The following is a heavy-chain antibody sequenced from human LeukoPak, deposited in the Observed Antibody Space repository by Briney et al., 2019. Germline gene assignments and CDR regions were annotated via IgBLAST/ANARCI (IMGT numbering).Heavy chain of an antibody. Sequence: CSVTVSYQASRGTLSRYAISWVRQPPGQGREGMGRIIPIFGIANYPQKFQGRVTITADKSTSTAYMELSSLRSEDTAVYYCAREYCSGGSCYAEFDYWGQGTLVTVSS. J-gene: IGHJ4*02. D-gene: IGHD2-15*01. CDR3: AREYCSGGSCYAEFDY. CDR2: IIPIFGIA. CDR1: RGTLSRYA. V-gene: IGHV1-69*04.